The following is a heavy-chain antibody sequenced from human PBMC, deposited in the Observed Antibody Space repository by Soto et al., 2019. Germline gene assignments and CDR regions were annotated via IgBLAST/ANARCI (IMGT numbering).Heavy chain of an antibody. D-gene: IGHD6-13*01. Sequence: SETLSLTCAVYGGSFSGHYWSWIRQPPGKGLEWIGEINHGGTTNYNPSLKGRVIISVDTSKNQFSLKLSSVTAADTAVYYCARGVPGYSSSWYAYWGQGTLVTVSS. J-gene: IGHJ4*02. CDR1: GGSFSGHY. CDR3: ARGVPGYSSSWYAY. CDR2: INHGGTT. V-gene: IGHV4-34*01.